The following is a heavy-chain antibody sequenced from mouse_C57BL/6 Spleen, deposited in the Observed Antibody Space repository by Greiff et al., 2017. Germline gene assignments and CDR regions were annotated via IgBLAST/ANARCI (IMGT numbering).Heavy chain of an antibody. V-gene: IGHV1-52*01. J-gene: IGHJ3*01. Sequence: QVHVKQPGAELVRPGSSVKLSCKASGYTFTSYWMHWVKQRPIQGLEWIGNIDPSDSETHYNQKFKDKATLTVDKSSRTAYMQLSSLTSEDSAVYYCARGGKGNWFAYWGQGTLVTVSA. CDR2: IDPSDSET. CDR3: ARGGKGNWFAY. CDR1: GYTFTSYW.